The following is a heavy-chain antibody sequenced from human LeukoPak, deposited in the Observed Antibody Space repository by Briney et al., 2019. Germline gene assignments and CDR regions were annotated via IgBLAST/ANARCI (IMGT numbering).Heavy chain of an antibody. CDR3: ARGAGSSAPFDY. Sequence: SEALSLTCTVSGGSISSSSYYWGWIRQPRGKGVLWVGSIYYSGSTYYNPSLKSRVTISVDTSKTQFSLKLSSVTAADTAVYYCARGAGSSAPFDYWGQGTLVTVSS. J-gene: IGHJ4*02. CDR1: GGSISSSSYY. D-gene: IGHD2-2*01. V-gene: IGHV4-39*01. CDR2: IYYSGST.